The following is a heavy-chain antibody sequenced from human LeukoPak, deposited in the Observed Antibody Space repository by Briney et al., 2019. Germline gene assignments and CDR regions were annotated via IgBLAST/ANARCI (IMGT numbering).Heavy chain of an antibody. J-gene: IGHJ4*02. V-gene: IGHV4-59*01. D-gene: IGHD4-17*01. CDR1: GGSFSSYY. CDR2: IDHGGST. Sequence: SETLSLTCAVSGGSFSSYYWTWIRQPPGKGLEWIEYIDHGGSTNYNPSLRSRVSISSDTSKIQFSLELTSVTAADTAVYYCARLKATVSIHAYFDSWGQGTLVTVSS. CDR3: ARLKATVSIHAYFDS.